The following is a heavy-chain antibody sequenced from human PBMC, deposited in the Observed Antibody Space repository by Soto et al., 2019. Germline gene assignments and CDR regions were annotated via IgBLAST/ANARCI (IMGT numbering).Heavy chain of an antibody. V-gene: IGHV4-61*01. Sequence: TSETLSLTCTVSGGSVSSGSYYWSWIRQPPGKGLEWIGYIYYSGSTNYNPSLKSRVTISVDTSKNQFSLKLSSVTAADTAVYYCARGNYYDSSGYYPPYFQHWGQGTLVTVS. CDR1: GGSVSSGSYY. J-gene: IGHJ1*01. CDR2: IYYSGST. CDR3: ARGNYYDSSGYYPPYFQH. D-gene: IGHD3-22*01.